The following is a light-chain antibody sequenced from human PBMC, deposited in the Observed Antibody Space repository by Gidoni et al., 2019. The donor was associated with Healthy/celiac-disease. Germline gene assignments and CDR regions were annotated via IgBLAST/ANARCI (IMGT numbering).Light chain of an antibody. Sequence: DIQMTQSPSSLSASVGDRVTITCRASQGISNYLARYQQKPGKVPKLLIYAASTLQSGVPSRFSGSGSGTDFTLTISSLQPEDVATYYCQKYNSASTWTFGQGTKVEIK. CDR2: AAS. V-gene: IGKV1-27*01. CDR1: QGISNY. J-gene: IGKJ1*01. CDR3: QKYNSASTWT.